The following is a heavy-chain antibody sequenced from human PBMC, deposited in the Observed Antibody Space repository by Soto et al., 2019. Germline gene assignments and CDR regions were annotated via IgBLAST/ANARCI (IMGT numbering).Heavy chain of an antibody. CDR1: GCSFSSYV. J-gene: IGHJ6*02. CDR3: AREDALYYYYGMDV. V-gene: IGHV3-30*03. Sequence: GGSLRLSCAASGCSFSSYVMHWVRQAPGKGLEWVAVISYDGSNKYYGDSVKGRFTISRDNSKNTLYLQMNSLRAEDTAVYYCAREDALYYYYGMDVWGQGTTVTVSS. CDR2: ISYDGSNK.